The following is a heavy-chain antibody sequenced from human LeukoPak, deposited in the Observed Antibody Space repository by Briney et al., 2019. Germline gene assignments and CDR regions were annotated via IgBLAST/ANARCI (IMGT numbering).Heavy chain of an antibody. Sequence: GGSLRLSCAASGFTFSSYAMHWVRQAPGKGLEWVAVISYDGSNKYYADSVKGRFTISRDNSKNTLYPQMNSLRAEDTAVYYCARDPAPYDSSGYFFDYWGQGTLVTVSS. CDR2: ISYDGSNK. CDR3: ARDPAPYDSSGYFFDY. D-gene: IGHD3-22*01. V-gene: IGHV3-30-3*01. J-gene: IGHJ4*02. CDR1: GFTFSSYA.